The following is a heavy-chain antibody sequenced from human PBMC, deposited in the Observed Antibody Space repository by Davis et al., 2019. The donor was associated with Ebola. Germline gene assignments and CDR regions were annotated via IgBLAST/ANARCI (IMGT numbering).Heavy chain of an antibody. CDR2: IKQDGSEK. CDR1: GFTMSSTW. J-gene: IGHJ4*02. V-gene: IGHV3-7*03. CDR3: AKGWTTSPFDY. Sequence: GESLKISCEASGFTMSSTWMSWVRQAPGKGLEWVANIKQDGSEKYYVDSVKGRLTISRDTSRNTLYLQMSTLGAEDTAVYYCAKGWTTSPFDYWGQGALVTVSS. D-gene: IGHD4-17*01.